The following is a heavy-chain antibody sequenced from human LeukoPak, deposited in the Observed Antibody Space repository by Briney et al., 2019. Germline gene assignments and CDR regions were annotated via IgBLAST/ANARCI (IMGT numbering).Heavy chain of an antibody. CDR3: AKTSGFFDY. CDR1: GFSFSNYG. D-gene: IGHD1-1*01. V-gene: IGHV3-23*01. CDR2: IAGSGTTT. Sequence: PGGSLRLSCAASGFSFSNYGMTWLRQTPGKGLEWVSAIAGSGTTTYYADSVKDRFTISRDNSKNTLYLQMNSLRADDAAVYYCAKTSGFFDYWGQGTLVAVSS. J-gene: IGHJ4*02.